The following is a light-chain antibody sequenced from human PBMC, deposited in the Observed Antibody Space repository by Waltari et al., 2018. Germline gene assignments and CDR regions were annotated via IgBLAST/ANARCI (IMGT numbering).Light chain of an antibody. CDR1: QDISNN. CDR3: QQFDNLYT. CDR2: DAS. Sequence: DIQMTQSPSSLSSSVGDRVTITCQASQDISNNLNWYQQKPGKAPKLLIYDASHLETGVPSRFSGSGSGTDFTFTISSLQPEDIAKYYCQQFDNLYTFGQGTKLEIK. V-gene: IGKV1-33*01. J-gene: IGKJ2*01.